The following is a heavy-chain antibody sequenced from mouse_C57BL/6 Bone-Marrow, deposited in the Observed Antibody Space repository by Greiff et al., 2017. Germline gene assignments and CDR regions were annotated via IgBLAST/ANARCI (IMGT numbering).Heavy chain of an antibody. Sequence: VQLQQSGAELVRPGASVKLSCKASGYTFTDYYINWVKQRPGQGLEWIARIYPGSGNTYYNEKFQGKATLTAEKSSSTAYMQLSSLTSEDSAVYFCAREDYYSNVGYWGQGTTLTVSS. D-gene: IGHD2-5*01. J-gene: IGHJ2*01. CDR3: AREDYYSNVGY. CDR1: GYTFTDYY. V-gene: IGHV1-76*01. CDR2: IYPGSGNT.